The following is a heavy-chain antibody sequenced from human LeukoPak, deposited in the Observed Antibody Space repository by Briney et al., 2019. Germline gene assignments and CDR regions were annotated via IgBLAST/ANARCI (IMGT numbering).Heavy chain of an antibody. D-gene: IGHD3-10*01. CDR1: GGTFSSYA. J-gene: IGHJ4*02. CDR3: ARVGLYGSGNDY. V-gene: IGHV1-69*06. CDR2: IIPIFGTA. Sequence: SVKVSCKASGGTFSSYAISWVRQAPGQGLEWMGRIIPIFGTANCAQKFQGRVTITADKSTSTAYMELSSLRSEDTAVYYCARVGLYGSGNDYWGQGTLVTVSS.